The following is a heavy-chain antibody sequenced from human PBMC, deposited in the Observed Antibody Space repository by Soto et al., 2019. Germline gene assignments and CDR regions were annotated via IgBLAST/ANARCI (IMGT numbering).Heavy chain of an antibody. J-gene: IGHJ4*02. Sequence: ASVKVSCKAAGYTFTSYGISWVRQAPGQGLEWMGWISAYNGNTNYAQKLQGRVTMTTDTSTSTAYMELRSLRSDDTAVYYCARWYYYDSSGYFDYWGQGTLVTVSS. D-gene: IGHD3-22*01. CDR2: ISAYNGNT. CDR3: ARWYYYDSSGYFDY. V-gene: IGHV1-18*01. CDR1: GYTFTSYG.